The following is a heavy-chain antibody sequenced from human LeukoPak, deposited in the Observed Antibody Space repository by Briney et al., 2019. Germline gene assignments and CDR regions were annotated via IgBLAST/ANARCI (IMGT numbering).Heavy chain of an antibody. CDR1: GGTFSSYA. V-gene: IGHV1-69*04. J-gene: IGHJ4*02. Sequence: SVKVSCKASGGTFSSYAISWVRQAPGQGLEWMGRIIPILGIANYAQKFQGRVTITADKSTSTAYMELSSLRSEDTAVYYCARVPQDYYDSSGSMDYWGQGTLVTVSS. CDR2: IIPILGIA. D-gene: IGHD3-22*01. CDR3: ARVPQDYYDSSGSMDY.